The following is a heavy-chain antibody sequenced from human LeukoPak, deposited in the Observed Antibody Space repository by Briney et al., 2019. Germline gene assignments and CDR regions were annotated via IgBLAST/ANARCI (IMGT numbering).Heavy chain of an antibody. CDR2: IYSGGST. J-gene: IGHJ4*02. CDR1: GFTVSSNY. CDR3: AREWIWFGELLPFDY. Sequence: AGGSLRLSCAASGFTVSSNYMSWVRQAPGKGLEWVAVIYSGGSTYYPDSVKGRFTISRDNSKNTLYLQMNSLRAEDTPVYYCAREWIWFGELLPFDYWGQGTLVTVSS. V-gene: IGHV3-66*01. D-gene: IGHD3-10*01.